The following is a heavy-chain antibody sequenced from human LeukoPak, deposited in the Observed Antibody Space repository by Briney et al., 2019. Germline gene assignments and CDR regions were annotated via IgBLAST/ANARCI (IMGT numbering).Heavy chain of an antibody. CDR2: ITGSGDTT. CDR1: GFILRNYA. D-gene: IGHD3-9*01. J-gene: IGHJ4*02. CDR3: AKWGDYDILTGYYVSDF. V-gene: IGHV3-23*01. Sequence: GASLRLSCAASGFILRNYAMSCVRQAPGKGLEWVSAITGSGDTTYYADSVKGRFTISRDNSKNTLYVEMNTLRAEDTAVYYCAKWGDYDILTGYYVSDFWGQGTLVTVSS.